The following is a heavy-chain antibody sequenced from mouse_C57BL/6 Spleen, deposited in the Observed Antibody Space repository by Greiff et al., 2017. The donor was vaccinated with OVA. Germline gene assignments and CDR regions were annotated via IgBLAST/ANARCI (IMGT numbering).Heavy chain of an antibody. Sequence: VQLQQPGAELVKPGASVKLSCKASGYTFTSYWMQWVKQRPGQGLEWIGEIDPSDSYTNYNQKFKGKATLTVETSSSTAYMQLSSLTSEDSAVYYCARSRRLDYWGQGTTLTVSS. D-gene: IGHD1-1*01. CDR3: ARSRRLDY. CDR1: GYTFTSYW. J-gene: IGHJ2*01. V-gene: IGHV1-50*01. CDR2: IDPSDSYT.